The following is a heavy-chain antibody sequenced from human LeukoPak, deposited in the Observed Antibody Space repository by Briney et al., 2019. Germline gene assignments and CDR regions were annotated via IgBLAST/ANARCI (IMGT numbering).Heavy chain of an antibody. CDR3: ARQTIVVVVAATLGPFDY. CDR1: GFTFSSYA. V-gene: IGHV3-7*01. D-gene: IGHD2-15*01. J-gene: IGHJ4*02. Sequence: GGSLRLSCAASGFTFSSYAMSWVRQAPGKGLEWVANIKQDGSEKYYVDSVKGRFTFSRDNAKNSLYLQMNSLRAEDTAVYYCARQTIVVVVAATLGPFDYWGQGTLVTVSS. CDR2: IKQDGSEK.